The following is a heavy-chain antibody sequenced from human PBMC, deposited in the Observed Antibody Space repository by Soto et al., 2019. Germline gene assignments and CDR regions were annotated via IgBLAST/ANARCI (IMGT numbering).Heavy chain of an antibody. V-gene: IGHV3-21*01. CDR1: GFTFRTYT. CDR2: IRGFIPST. J-gene: IGHJ6*02. Sequence: GGSLRLSCVVSGFTFRTYTMNWVRQAPGNGMEWVSGIRGFIPSTFYAESVKGRFTISSDNAKNSLYLHMNSLGVEDTAVYYCARDRGYDAHDYYYNAMNVWGQGTTVTVSS. D-gene: IGHD2-15*01. CDR3: ARDRGYDAHDYYYNAMNV.